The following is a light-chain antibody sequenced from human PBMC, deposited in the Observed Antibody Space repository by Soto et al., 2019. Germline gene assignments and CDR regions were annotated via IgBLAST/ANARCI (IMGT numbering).Light chain of an antibody. CDR1: QNINTN. Sequence: EIEMTQSPATLSLSPGERATLSCRASQNINTNLAWYQQSPGRAPRLFIYHTSTRATGIPDRFSGGGSGTEFTVTISSLQSEDFAIYYCQQYDIWPPYTFGQGTKVDIK. V-gene: IGKV3-15*01. CDR3: QQYDIWPPYT. CDR2: HTS. J-gene: IGKJ2*01.